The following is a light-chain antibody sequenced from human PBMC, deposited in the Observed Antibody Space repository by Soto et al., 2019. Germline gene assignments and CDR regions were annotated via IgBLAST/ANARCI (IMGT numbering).Light chain of an antibody. Sequence: QAVVTQPPSVSGAPGQRVTISCTGSSSNIGAPYDVHWYQHLPGTAPKLLIFGDNNRPSGVPDRFSGSKSGTSASLAITGLQAEDEADYYCQSYDISLHNYVFGTGTKVTVL. CDR1: SSNIGAPYD. CDR3: QSYDISLHNYV. J-gene: IGLJ1*01. CDR2: GDN. V-gene: IGLV1-40*01.